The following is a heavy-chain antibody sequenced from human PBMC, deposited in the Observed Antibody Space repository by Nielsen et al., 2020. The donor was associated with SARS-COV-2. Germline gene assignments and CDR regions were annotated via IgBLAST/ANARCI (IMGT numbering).Heavy chain of an antibody. CDR2: ISSNGGST. CDR3: ARVGRYDSSGYYDY. Sequence: GGSLRLSCAASGFTFSSYAMHWVRQAPGKGLEYVSAISSNGGSTYYANSVKGRFTISRDNSKNTLYLQMGSLRAEDMAVYYCARVGRYDSSGYYDYWGQGTLVTVSS. D-gene: IGHD3-22*01. J-gene: IGHJ4*02. CDR1: GFTFSSYA. V-gene: IGHV3-64*01.